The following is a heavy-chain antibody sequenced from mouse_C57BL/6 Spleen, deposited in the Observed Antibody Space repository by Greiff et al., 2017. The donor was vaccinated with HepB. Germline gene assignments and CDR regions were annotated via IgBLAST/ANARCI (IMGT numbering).Heavy chain of an antibody. V-gene: IGHV12-3*01. J-gene: IGHJ1*03. CDR2: ITHSGET. CDR1: GFPITSGYY. D-gene: IGHD2-5*01. CDR3: AGVYYSNYWYFDV. Sequence: VHLVESGPGLVKPSQSLFLTCSITGFPITSGYYWIWIRQSPGKPLEWMGYITHSGETFYNPSLQSPISITRETSKNQFFLQLNSVTTEDTAMYYCAGVYYSNYWYFDVWGTGTTVTVSS.